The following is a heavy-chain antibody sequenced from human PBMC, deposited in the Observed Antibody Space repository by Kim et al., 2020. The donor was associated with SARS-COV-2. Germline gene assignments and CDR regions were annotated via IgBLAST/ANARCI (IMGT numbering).Heavy chain of an antibody. CDR3: ASGTGYYWTWFDP. V-gene: IGHV4-34*01. J-gene: IGHJ5*02. CDR2: INHSGST. D-gene: IGHD3-22*01. Sequence: SETLSLTCAVYGGSFSGYYWSWIRQPPGKGLEWIGEINHSGSTNYNPSLKSRVTISVDTSKNQFSLKQSSVTAADTAVYYCASGTGYYWTWFDPCGQGTLVTVSS. CDR1: GGSFSGYY.